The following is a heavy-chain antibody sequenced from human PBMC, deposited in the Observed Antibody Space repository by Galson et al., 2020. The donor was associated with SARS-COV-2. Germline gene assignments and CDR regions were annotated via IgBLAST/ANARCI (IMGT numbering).Heavy chain of an antibody. Sequence: SETLSLTCTVSGGSISSSSYYWGWIRQPPGKGLEWIGSIYYSGSTYYNPSLKSRVTISVDTSKNQFSLKLSSVTAADTAVYYCARALGEWQFGDWFDPWGQGTLVTVSS. CDR3: ARALGEWQFGDWFDP. CDR1: GGSISSSSYY. V-gene: IGHV4-39*07. D-gene: IGHD3-10*01. J-gene: IGHJ5*02. CDR2: IYYSGST.